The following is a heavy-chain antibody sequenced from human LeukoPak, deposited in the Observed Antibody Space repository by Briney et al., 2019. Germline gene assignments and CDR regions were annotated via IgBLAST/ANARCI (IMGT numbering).Heavy chain of an antibody. Sequence: GGSLRLSCAASRFTFSRYWMSWVRQAPGKGLEWVANIKQDGSEKYYVDSVKGRFTISRDNAKNSLYLQMNSLRAEDTAVYYCARADYGDYGAYWGQGTLVTVSS. J-gene: IGHJ4*02. CDR3: ARADYGDYGAY. V-gene: IGHV3-7*05. CDR2: IKQDGSEK. CDR1: RFTFSRYW. D-gene: IGHD4-17*01.